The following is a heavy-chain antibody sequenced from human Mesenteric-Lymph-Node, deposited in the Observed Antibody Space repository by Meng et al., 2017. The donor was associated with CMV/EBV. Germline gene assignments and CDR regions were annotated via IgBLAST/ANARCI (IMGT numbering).Heavy chain of an antibody. CDR3: AKWGPMTRGLYYFDY. CDR1: GFTFSSYA. Sequence: GESLKISCAASGFTFSSYAMSWVRQAPGKGLEWVSGISGSGESTFYADSVNGRFTISRDNSKNTLYLQMNSLTASDSAMYYCAKWGPMTRGLYYFDYWGQGTLVTVSS. D-gene: IGHD3-10*01. J-gene: IGHJ4*02. V-gene: IGHV3-23*01. CDR2: ISGSGEST.